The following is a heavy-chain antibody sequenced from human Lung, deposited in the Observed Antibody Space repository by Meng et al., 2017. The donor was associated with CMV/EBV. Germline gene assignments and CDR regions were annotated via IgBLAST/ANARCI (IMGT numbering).Heavy chain of an antibody. V-gene: IGHV1-18*01. CDR1: GYTFTSYG. Sequence: SCKASGYTFTSYGISWVRQAPGQGLEWMGWISAYNGNTNYAQKLQGTVTLTTYPSTSTAYMELRSLSSDDTAVYYCSLASFSSFDSFSPGTLVTVSS. CDR2: ISAYNGNT. J-gene: IGHJ4*02. CDR3: SLASFSSFDS.